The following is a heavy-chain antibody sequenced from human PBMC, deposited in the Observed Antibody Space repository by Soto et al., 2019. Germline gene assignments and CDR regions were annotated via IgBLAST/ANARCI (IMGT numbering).Heavy chain of an antibody. CDR3: TRLGGSYS. D-gene: IGHD1-26*01. Sequence: EVQLVESGGGLVQPGGSLKLSCAASGFTFSGSAMHWVRQASGKGLEWVGRIRSKANSYATAYAASVKGRFTISRDDSKTTAYLQMNSLKTEDTAVYYCTRLGGSYSWGQGTLVTVSS. J-gene: IGHJ4*02. V-gene: IGHV3-73*02. CDR1: GFTFSGSA. CDR2: IRSKANSYAT.